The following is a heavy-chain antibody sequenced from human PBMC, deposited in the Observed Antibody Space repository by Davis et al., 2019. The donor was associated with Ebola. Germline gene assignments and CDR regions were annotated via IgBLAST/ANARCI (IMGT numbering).Heavy chain of an antibody. CDR2: IRSKAYGGTT. Sequence: GESLKISCAASGFTFSSDWMSWVRQAAGRGLEWVGFIRSKAYGGTTEYAASVKGRFTISRDDSKSIAYLQMNSLKTEDTAVYYCTGEEGGATVYWGQGTLVTVSS. J-gene: IGHJ4*01. V-gene: IGHV3-49*04. D-gene: IGHD1-26*01. CDR1: GFTFSSDW. CDR3: TGEEGGATVY.